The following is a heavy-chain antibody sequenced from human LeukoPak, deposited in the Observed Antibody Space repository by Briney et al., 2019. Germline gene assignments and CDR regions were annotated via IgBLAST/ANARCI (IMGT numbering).Heavy chain of an antibody. V-gene: IGHV4-38-2*01. CDR2: IYYSGST. J-gene: IGHJ5*02. CDR3: ARPTDYDSSGYGT. Sequence: NPSETLSPTCAVSGYSISSGYYWAWIRPPPGKGLEWIGSIYYSGSTYYNPSLKSRVTISVDTSKNQFSLKLSSVTAADTAVYYCARPTDYDSSGYGTWGQGTLVTVSS. D-gene: IGHD3-22*01. CDR1: GYSISSGYY.